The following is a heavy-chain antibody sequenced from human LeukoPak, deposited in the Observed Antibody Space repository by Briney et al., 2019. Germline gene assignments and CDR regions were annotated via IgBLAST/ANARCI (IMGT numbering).Heavy chain of an antibody. Sequence: PSETLSLTCAVYGGSFSSGGYYWSWIRQPPGKGLEWIGYIYHSGSTYYNPSLKSRVTISVDRSKNQFSLKLSSVTAADTAVYYCAKTGYCSSTSCYSWYFDYWGQGTLVTVSS. CDR1: GGSFSSGGYY. J-gene: IGHJ4*02. V-gene: IGHV4-30-2*01. CDR2: IYHSGST. D-gene: IGHD2-2*01. CDR3: AKTGYCSSTSCYSWYFDY.